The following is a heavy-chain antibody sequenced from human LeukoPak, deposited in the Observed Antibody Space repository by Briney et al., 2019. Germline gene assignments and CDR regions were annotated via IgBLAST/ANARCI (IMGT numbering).Heavy chain of an antibody. Sequence: SETLSLTCAVSGGSISSSNWWSWVRQPPGKGLEWIGEIYHSGSTNYSPSLKSRVTISVDTSKNQFSLKLSSVTAADTAVYYCARHSIIGGTEYAFDIWGQGTMVTVSS. D-gene: IGHD2-15*01. J-gene: IGHJ3*02. CDR2: IYHSGST. V-gene: IGHV4-4*02. CDR1: GGSISSSNW. CDR3: ARHSIIGGTEYAFDI.